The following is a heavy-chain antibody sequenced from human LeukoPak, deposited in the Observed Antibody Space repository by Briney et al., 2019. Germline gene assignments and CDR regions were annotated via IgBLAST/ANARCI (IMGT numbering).Heavy chain of an antibody. D-gene: IGHD2-15*01. CDR2: IYHSGGT. CDR1: GYSISSGYC. V-gene: IGHV4-38-2*02. J-gene: IGHJ3*02. Sequence: KASETLSLTCTVSGYSISSGYCWGWIRQPPGKGLECIGSIYHSGGTYYNPSLKSRVTISVDTSKNQFSLKLSSVTAADTAVYYCARDSFVVVVAASPSDAFDIWGQGTMVTVSS. CDR3: ARDSFVVVVAASPSDAFDI.